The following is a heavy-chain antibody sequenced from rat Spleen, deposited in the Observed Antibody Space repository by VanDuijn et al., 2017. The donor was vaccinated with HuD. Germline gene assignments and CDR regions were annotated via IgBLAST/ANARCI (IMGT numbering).Heavy chain of an antibody. CDR2: ISYDGGST. V-gene: IGHV5-20*01. CDR3: TREFFYTGDY. Sequence: EVQLVESGGGLVQPGRSLKLSCVASGLTFNKYWMTWVRQAPTKGLEWVASISYDGGSTYYRDSVRGRFTISRDNAKSSLYLQMDSLRSEDTATYYCTREFFYTGDYWGQGVMVTVSS. J-gene: IGHJ2*01. CDR1: GLTFNKYW. D-gene: IGHD1-3*01.